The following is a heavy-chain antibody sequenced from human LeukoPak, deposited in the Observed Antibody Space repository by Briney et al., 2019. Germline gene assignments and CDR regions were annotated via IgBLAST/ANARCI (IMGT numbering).Heavy chain of an antibody. V-gene: IGHV4-59*01. J-gene: IGHJ4*02. D-gene: IGHD6-19*01. CDR1: GGSIRSYY. CDR2: IYYSGST. CDR3: AREGQWLGDPFDY. Sequence: SETLSLTCAVSGGSIRSYYWSWIRQPPGKGLEWIGYIYYSGSTNYNPSLKSRVTISVDTSKNQFSLKLSSVTAADTAVYYCAREGQWLGDPFDYWGQGTLVTVSS.